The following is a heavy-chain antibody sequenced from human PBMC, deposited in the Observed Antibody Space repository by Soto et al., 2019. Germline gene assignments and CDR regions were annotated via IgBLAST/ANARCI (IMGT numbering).Heavy chain of an antibody. CDR1: GFTFSSYS. Sequence: GGSLRLSCAASGFTFSSYSMNWVRQAPGKGLEWVSYISSSSSTIYYADSVKGRFTISRDNAKNSLYLQMNSLRAEDTAVYYCARGPVTNGWGQGTLVTVSS. CDR3: ARGPVTNG. V-gene: IGHV3-48*01. D-gene: IGHD4-17*01. CDR2: ISSSSSTI. J-gene: IGHJ4*02.